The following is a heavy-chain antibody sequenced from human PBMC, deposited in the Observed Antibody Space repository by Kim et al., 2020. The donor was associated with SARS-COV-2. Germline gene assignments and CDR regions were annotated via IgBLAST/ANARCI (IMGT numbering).Heavy chain of an antibody. CDR3: AREETAGGMDV. J-gene: IGHJ6*02. Sequence: TNSNPPRKSRVTISVDTSKNQFSLKLSSVTAADTAVYYCAREETAGGMDVWGQGTTVTVSS. V-gene: IGHV4-59*01. CDR2: T.